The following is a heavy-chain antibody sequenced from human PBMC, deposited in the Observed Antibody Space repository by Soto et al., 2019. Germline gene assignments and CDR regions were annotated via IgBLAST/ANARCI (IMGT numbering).Heavy chain of an antibody. Sequence: TGGSLRLSCAASGFTFSSYAMHRVRQAPGKGLEWVAVISYDGSNKYYADSVKGRFTISRDNSKNTLYLQMNSLRAEDTAVYYCARDMGADYYYYGMDVWGQGTTVTVSS. V-gene: IGHV3-30-3*01. J-gene: IGHJ6*02. CDR3: ARDMGADYYYYGMDV. CDR1: GFTFSSYA. CDR2: ISYDGSNK. D-gene: IGHD1-26*01.